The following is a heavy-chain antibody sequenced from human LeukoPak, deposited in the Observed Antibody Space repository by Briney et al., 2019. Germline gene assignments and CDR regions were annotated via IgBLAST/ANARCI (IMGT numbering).Heavy chain of an antibody. J-gene: IGHJ4*02. Sequence: PGGSLRLSCAASGFTFSSYSMNWVRQAPGKGLEWVANIKKDGSEKYYVDSVKGRFIISRDNGKNSLFLQMNSLRAEDTAVYYCARGAYGSGTYFFEYWGQGTLVTVSS. CDR1: GFTFSSYS. CDR2: IKKDGSEK. V-gene: IGHV3-7*01. CDR3: ARGAYGSGTYFFEY. D-gene: IGHD3-10*01.